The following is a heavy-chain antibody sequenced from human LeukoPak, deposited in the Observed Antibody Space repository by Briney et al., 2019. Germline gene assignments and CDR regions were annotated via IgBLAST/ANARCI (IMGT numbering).Heavy chain of an antibody. J-gene: IGHJ4*02. Sequence: SETLSLTCTVSGGSISSYYWSWIRQPPGKGLEWIGYIYYSGSTNYNPSLKSRVTISVDTSKNQFSLKLSSVTAADTAVYYCARIPRTWLRFPYFDYWGQGTLVTVSS. D-gene: IGHD5-12*01. V-gene: IGHV4-59*01. CDR1: GGSISSYY. CDR3: ARIPRTWLRFPYFDY. CDR2: IYYSGST.